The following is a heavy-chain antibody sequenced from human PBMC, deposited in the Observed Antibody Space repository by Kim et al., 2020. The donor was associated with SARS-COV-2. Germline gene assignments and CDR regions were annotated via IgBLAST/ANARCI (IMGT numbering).Heavy chain of an antibody. V-gene: IGHV1-18*01. CDR1: GYTFTSYG. CDR3: ARDIFVFSTYYYDSSGDY. Sequence: ASVKVSCKASGYTFTSYGISWVPQAPGQGLEWMGWISAYNGNTNYAQKLQGRVTMTTYTSTSTAYMELRSLRSDDTAVYYCARDIFVFSTYYYDSSGDYWGQGTLVTVSS. J-gene: IGHJ4*02. D-gene: IGHD3-22*01. CDR2: ISAYNGNT.